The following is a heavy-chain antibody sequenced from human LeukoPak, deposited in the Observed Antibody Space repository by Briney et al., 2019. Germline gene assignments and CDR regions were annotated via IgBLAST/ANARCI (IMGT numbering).Heavy chain of an antibody. J-gene: IGHJ4*02. V-gene: IGHV3-23*01. D-gene: IGHD2-15*01. CDR1: GFTFTTYA. CDR2: ISASGGTT. Sequence: GGSLRLSCAASGFTFTTYAMNWVRQAPGKGLEWVSGISASGGTTYYADSVKGRFTISRDNSKMTLYLQMNSLRGEDTALYYCAKGGGGHCSGGFCSNFDYWGQGALVTVS. CDR3: AKGGGGHCSGGFCSNFDY.